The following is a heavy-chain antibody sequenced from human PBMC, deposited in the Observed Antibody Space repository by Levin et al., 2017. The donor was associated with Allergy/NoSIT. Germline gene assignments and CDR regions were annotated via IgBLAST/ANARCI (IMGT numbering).Heavy chain of an antibody. J-gene: IGHJ4*02. Sequence: GGSLRLSCAASGFTFSSYGMHWVRQAPGKGLEWVAVIWYDGSNKYYADSVKGRFTISRDNSKNTLYLQMNSLRAEDTAVYYCARDSSLGGSSGYGYWGQGTLVTVSS. D-gene: IGHD3-22*01. CDR1: GFTFSSYG. V-gene: IGHV3-33*01. CDR2: IWYDGSNK. CDR3: ARDSSLGGSSGYGY.